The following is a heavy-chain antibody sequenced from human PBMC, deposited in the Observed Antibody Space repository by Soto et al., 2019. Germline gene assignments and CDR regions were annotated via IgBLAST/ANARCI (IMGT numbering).Heavy chain of an antibody. CDR2: IHDSGTT. D-gene: IGHD3-22*01. J-gene: IGHJ5*02. Sequence: PSDRMSLTCAVSGGSISSGGYSGSWIRQPPGKGLEWIGYIHDSGTTSCIPSLKSRVTISIDRSKNQFSLKLTSVTAADTAVYYCARYYFDSPFDPWGQGTLVTVSS. V-gene: IGHV4-30-2*01. CDR1: GGSISSGGYS. CDR3: ARYYFDSPFDP.